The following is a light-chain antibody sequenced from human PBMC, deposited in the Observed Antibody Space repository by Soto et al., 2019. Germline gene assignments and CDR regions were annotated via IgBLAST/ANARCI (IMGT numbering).Light chain of an antibody. CDR2: EVN. J-gene: IGLJ3*02. CDR3: NSYTSSGTFWV. CDR1: SSDVGGYNH. V-gene: IGLV2-14*01. Sequence: QSALTQPASVSGSPGQSITISCTGTSSDVGGYNHVSWYRQHPGKVPKLMIYEVNNRPSGVSNRFSGSKSGNTASLTISGLQAEDEADYYCNSYTSSGTFWVFGGGTKLTVL.